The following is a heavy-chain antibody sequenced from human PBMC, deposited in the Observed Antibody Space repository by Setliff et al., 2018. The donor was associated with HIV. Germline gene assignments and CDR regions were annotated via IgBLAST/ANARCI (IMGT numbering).Heavy chain of an antibody. Sequence: ASVKVSCKASGYTFTGYFIHWVRQAPGQGLEWMGHINPNRGDTKSHHKFADRLIMSRDTSLTTGYMELASLRSDDKAVYYCARVSSFNKIIREDLDIWGQGTLVTVSS. J-gene: IGHJ3*02. CDR3: ARVSSFNKIIREDLDI. V-gene: IGHV1-2*06. D-gene: IGHD3-10*01. CDR2: INPNRGDT. CDR1: GYTFTGYF.